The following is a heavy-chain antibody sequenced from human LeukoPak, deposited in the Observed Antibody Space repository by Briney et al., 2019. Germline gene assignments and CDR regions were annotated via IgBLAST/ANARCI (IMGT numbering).Heavy chain of an antibody. Sequence: PSETLSLTCTVSGGSISSYYWSWIRQPPGKGLEWIGYIYYSGSTYYNPSLKSRVTISVDTSKNQFSLKLSSVTAADTAVYYCARGHYYDSSGPRFDPWGQGTLATVSS. J-gene: IGHJ5*02. CDR1: GGSISSYY. V-gene: IGHV4-59*08. D-gene: IGHD3-22*01. CDR3: ARGHYYDSSGPRFDP. CDR2: IYYSGST.